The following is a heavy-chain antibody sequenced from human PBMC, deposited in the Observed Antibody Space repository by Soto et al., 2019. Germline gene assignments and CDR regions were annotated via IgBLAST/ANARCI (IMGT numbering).Heavy chain of an antibody. CDR3: ARIRYGGNSRYYYYGMDV. Sequence: GASVKVSCKASGGTFSSYTISWVRQAPGQGLEWMGRIIPILGIANYAQKFQGRVTITADKSTSTAYMELSSLRSEDTAVYYCARIRYGGNSRYYYYGMDVWGQGTTVTVSS. V-gene: IGHV1-69*02. D-gene: IGHD2-21*02. CDR2: IIPILGIA. J-gene: IGHJ6*02. CDR1: GGTFSSYT.